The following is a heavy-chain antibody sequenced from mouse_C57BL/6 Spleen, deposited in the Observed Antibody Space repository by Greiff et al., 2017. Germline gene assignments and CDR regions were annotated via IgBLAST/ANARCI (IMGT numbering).Heavy chain of an antibody. J-gene: IGHJ3*01. CDR2: ISSGSSTI. V-gene: IGHV5-17*01. CDR1: GFTFSDYG. CDR3: ARGRDDYALAY. D-gene: IGHD2-4*01. Sequence: EVQGVESGAGLVKPGGSLKLSCAASGFTFSDYGMHWVRQAPEQGLEWVAYISSGSSTIYYAATVQGRVTISRDTATNTPYLQMTSLRSEDTAMYYCARGRDDYALAYWGQGTLVTVSA.